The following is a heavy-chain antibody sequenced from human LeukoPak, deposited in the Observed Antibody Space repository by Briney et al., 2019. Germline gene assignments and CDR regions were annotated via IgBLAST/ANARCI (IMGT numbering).Heavy chain of an antibody. V-gene: IGHV4-30-4*01. Sequence: SQTLSLTCTVSGGSISSGDFSWSWIRQPPGKGLEWIGYIYYIGNTYYNPSLKSRLTISVDTSKNQFSLKLTSVTAADTAVYYCASDFRGGTGGLDHWGQGTLVTVSS. CDR2: IYYIGNT. CDR1: GGSISSGDFS. D-gene: IGHD3/OR15-3a*01. J-gene: IGHJ4*02. CDR3: ASDFRGGTGGLDH.